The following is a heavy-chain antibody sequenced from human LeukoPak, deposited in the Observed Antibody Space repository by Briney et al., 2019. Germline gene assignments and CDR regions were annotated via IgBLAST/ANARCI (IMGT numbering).Heavy chain of an antibody. V-gene: IGHV3-30*02. D-gene: IGHD5-24*01. CDR2: IRYDGSNK. CDR3: AKIGIMATITFDY. CDR1: GFTFSSYG. J-gene: IGHJ4*02. Sequence: GGSLRLSCAAYGFTFSSYGMHWVRQAPGKGPEWVAFIRYDGSNKYYADSVKGRFTISRDNSKNTLYLQMNSLRAEDTAVYYCAKIGIMATITFDYWGQGTLVTVSS.